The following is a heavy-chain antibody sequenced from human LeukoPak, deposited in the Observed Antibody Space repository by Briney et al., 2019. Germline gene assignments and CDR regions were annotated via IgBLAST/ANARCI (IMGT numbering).Heavy chain of an antibody. CDR1: GGSISSSSYY. D-gene: IGHD3-10*01. CDR2: IYYSGST. CDR3: ARAGGAGSRITMVRADFDY. V-gene: IGHV4-39*07. Sequence: SETLSLTCTVSGGSISSSSYYWGWIRQPPGKGLEWIGSIYYSGSTYYNPSLKSRVTISVDTSKNQFSLKLSSVTAADTAVYYCARAGGAGSRITMVRADFDYWGQGTLVTVSS. J-gene: IGHJ4*02.